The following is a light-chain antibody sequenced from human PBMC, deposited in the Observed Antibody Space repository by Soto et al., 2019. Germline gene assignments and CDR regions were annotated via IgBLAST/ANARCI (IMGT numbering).Light chain of an antibody. Sequence: EIVFTQSPGTLSLSPGERDTLSCRASQSVSSSYLAWYQQTPGQAPRLLIYDASSRATGIPDRFSGSGSGTDFTLTISRLEPEDFAVYYCQQYGSSPRTFGQGTKVDIK. CDR3: QQYGSSPRT. CDR1: QSVSSSY. CDR2: DAS. J-gene: IGKJ1*01. V-gene: IGKV3-20*01.